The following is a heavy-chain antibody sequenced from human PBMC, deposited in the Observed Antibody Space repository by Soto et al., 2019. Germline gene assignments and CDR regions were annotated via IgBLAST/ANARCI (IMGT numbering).Heavy chain of an antibody. Sequence: QVQLVQSGAEVKKPGSSVKVSCKASGGTFSSYAISWARQAPGQGLEWMGGIIPIFGTADYAQKFPGRVTITAAESTSTAYMELSSLRSEDTAVYYCARHDDSSAYYYYGMDVWGQGTTVTVSS. V-gene: IGHV1-69*12. CDR3: ARHDDSSAYYYYGMDV. CDR1: GGTFSSYA. CDR2: IIPIFGTA. D-gene: IGHD3-22*01. J-gene: IGHJ6*02.